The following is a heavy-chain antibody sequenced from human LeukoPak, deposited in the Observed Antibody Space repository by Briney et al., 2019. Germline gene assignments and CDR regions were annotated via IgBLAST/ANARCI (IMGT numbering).Heavy chain of an antibody. J-gene: IGHJ4*02. CDR1: GGTFSSYA. CDR3: AREGYGDYAIDY. D-gene: IGHD4-17*01. CDR2: IIPIFGTA. Sequence: VASVKVSCKASGGTFSSYAISWVRQAPGQGLEWMGGIIPIFGTANYAQKFQGRVTITADESTSTAYMELSSLRSEDTAVYYCAREGYGDYAIDYWGQGTLVTVSS. V-gene: IGHV1-69*13.